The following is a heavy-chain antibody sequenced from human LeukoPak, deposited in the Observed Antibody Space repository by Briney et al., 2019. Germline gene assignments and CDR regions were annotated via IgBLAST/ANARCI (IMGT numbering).Heavy chain of an antibody. CDR1: GGSISSGDYY. V-gene: IGHV4-30-4*01. Sequence: SETLSLTCTVSGGSISSGDYYWSWIRQPPGKGLEWIGYIYYSGSTYYNPSLKSRVTISVDTSKNLFSLKLSSVTAADTAVYYCARRRDYYGSGSYNWFDPWGQGTLVTVYS. D-gene: IGHD3-10*01. CDR3: ARRRDYYGSGSYNWFDP. J-gene: IGHJ5*02. CDR2: IYYSGST.